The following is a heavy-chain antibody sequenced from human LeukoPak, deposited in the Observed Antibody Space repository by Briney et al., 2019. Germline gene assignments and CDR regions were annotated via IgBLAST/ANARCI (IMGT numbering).Heavy chain of an antibody. J-gene: IGHJ4*01. Sequence: PGGSLRLSCAASGFTFSSYAMSWVRQAPGKGLEWVSAISGSGGSTYYADSVKGRFTISRDNSKNTLYLQMNSLRAEDTALYYCARDDPSMIAALHYWGQGTPVTVSS. CDR1: GFTFSSYA. CDR3: ARDDPSMIAALHY. CDR2: ISGSGGST. D-gene: IGHD6-6*01. V-gene: IGHV3-23*01.